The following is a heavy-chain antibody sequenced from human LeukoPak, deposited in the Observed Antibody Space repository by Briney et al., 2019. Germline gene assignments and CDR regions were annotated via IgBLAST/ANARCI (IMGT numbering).Heavy chain of an antibody. CDR1: GFTFSNYY. J-gene: IGHJ3*01. Sequence: KPGGSLRLSCAASGFTFSNYYMSWIRQAPGKGLEWVSYINAIGTTTYYADSLKGRFSISRDNAKNSLSLQMDSLRAEDTAVYYCARGDYGRYAFDFWGQGTTVTVSS. V-gene: IGHV3-11*01. CDR2: INAIGTTT. CDR3: ARGDYGRYAFDF. D-gene: IGHD4/OR15-4a*01.